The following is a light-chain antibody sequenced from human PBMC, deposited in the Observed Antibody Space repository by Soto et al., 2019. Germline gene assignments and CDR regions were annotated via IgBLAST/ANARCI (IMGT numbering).Light chain of an antibody. Sequence: QSVLTQPPSVSGAPGQRGTISCTGSSSNIGAGYDVHWYQQLPGTAPKLLIYGNSNRPSGVPDRFSGSKSGTSASLAITGLQAEDEADYYCQSYDSSLRGRVFGGGTKLTVL. V-gene: IGLV1-40*01. CDR1: SSNIGAGYD. J-gene: IGLJ3*02. CDR3: QSYDSSLRGRV. CDR2: GNS.